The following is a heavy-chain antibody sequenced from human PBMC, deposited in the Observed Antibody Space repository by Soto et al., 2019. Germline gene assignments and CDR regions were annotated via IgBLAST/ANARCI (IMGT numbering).Heavy chain of an antibody. CDR3: ARCYYGSGSPNWFDT. CDR2: TYYRSKWNN. J-gene: IGHJ5*02. D-gene: IGHD3-10*01. CDR1: GDSVSSNSAA. V-gene: IGHV6-1*01. Sequence: QSQTLSLTCAISGDSVSSNSAAWNWIRQSPSRGLEWLGRTYYRSKWNNDYAVSVKSRITINPDTSKKQLYLQLNSVTPESSGVYYCARCYYGSGSPNWFDTWGQGTLVTVSS.